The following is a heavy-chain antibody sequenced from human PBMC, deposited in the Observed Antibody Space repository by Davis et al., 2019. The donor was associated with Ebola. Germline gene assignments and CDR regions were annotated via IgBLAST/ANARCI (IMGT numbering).Heavy chain of an antibody. V-gene: IGHV3-7*01. Sequence: GESLKISCAASGFTFSSYWMSWVRQAPGKGLEWVANIKQDGSEKYYVDSVKGRFTISRDNAKNSLYLQMNSLRAEDTAVYYCARVEDSSSWLVGWFDPWGQGTLVTVSS. CDR1: GFTFSSYW. J-gene: IGHJ5*02. D-gene: IGHD6-13*01. CDR3: ARVEDSSSWLVGWFDP. CDR2: IKQDGSEK.